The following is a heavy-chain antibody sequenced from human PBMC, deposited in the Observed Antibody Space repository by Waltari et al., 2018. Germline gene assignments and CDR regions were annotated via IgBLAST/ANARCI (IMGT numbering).Heavy chain of an antibody. Sequence: QVQLVESGGGVVQPGRSLRLSCAASGFTFSSSGMHSVLQAPGKGREWGAVIWYDGSNKDYADSVKGRFTISRDNSKNTLYLQMNSLRAEDTAVYYCARDLSSGWQRTFDYWGQGTLVTVSS. V-gene: IGHV3-33*01. D-gene: IGHD6-19*01. J-gene: IGHJ4*02. CDR1: GFTFSSSG. CDR2: IWYDGSNK. CDR3: ARDLSSGWQRTFDY.